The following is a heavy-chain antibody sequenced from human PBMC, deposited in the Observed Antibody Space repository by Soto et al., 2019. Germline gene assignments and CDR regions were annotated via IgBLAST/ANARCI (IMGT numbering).Heavy chain of an antibody. CDR2: ISYDGSNK. CDR3: AKVGPQQHDYYYYYGMDV. V-gene: IGHV3-30*18. J-gene: IGHJ6*02. CDR1: GFTFSSYG. D-gene: IGHD6-13*01. Sequence: GGSLRLSCAASGFTFSSYGMHWVRQAPGKGLEWVAVISYDGSNKYYADSVKGRFTISRDNSKNTLYLQMNSLRAEDTAVYYCAKVGPQQHDYYYYYGMDVWGQGTTVTVSS.